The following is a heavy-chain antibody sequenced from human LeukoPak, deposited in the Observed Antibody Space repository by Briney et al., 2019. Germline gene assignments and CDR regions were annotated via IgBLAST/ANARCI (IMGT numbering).Heavy chain of an antibody. V-gene: IGHV3-48*03. Sequence: PGGSLRLSCTAASGFSFSTSDMNWVRQAPGKGLEWISYIRSSGDLMYSAESVKGRFSISRENAKNSLFLQMNSLRVEDTAIYYCTSGQDRYDYGDHGWFDPWGQGTLVTVSS. CDR1: GFSFSTSD. CDR3: TSGQDRYDYGDHGWFDP. J-gene: IGHJ5*02. CDR2: IRSSGDLM. D-gene: IGHD4-17*01.